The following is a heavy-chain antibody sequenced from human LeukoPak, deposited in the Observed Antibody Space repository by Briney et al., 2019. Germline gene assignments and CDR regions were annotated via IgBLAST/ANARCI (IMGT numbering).Heavy chain of an antibody. Sequence: PGGSLRLSCAASGYTFSSYAMYWVRQAPGKGLEWVSGISGSGGSTYYADSVKGRFTISRDNSKNTLYLQVNSLRAEDTAVYYCAKQRWDQDGGLDYWGQGTLVTVSS. J-gene: IGHJ4*02. CDR3: AKQRWDQDGGLDY. CDR1: GYTFSSYA. CDR2: ISGSGGST. V-gene: IGHV3-23*01. D-gene: IGHD4-23*01.